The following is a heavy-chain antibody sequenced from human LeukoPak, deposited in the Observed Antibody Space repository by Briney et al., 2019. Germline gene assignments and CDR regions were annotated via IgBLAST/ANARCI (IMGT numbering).Heavy chain of an antibody. CDR3: AKPIRKTRYYFDY. CDR2: ISGSGGST. Sequence: GGSLRLSCAASGVTVSSNYMSWVRQAPGKGLEWVSAISGSGGSTYYADSVKGRFTISRDNSKNTLYLQMNSLRAEDTAVYYCAKPIRKTRYYFDYWGQGTLVTVSS. D-gene: IGHD5-24*01. V-gene: IGHV3-23*01. J-gene: IGHJ4*02. CDR1: GVTVSSNY.